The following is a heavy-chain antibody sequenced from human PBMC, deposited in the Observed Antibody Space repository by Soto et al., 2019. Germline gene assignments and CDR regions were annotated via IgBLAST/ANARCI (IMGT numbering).Heavy chain of an antibody. V-gene: IGHV3-74*01. CDR3: ARGDGDYYDGNGYLGRH. D-gene: IGHD3-22*01. CDR1: GFTFSSYW. J-gene: IGHJ4*02. CDR2: INSDGSRT. Sequence: EVQLVESGGGLVQPGGSLRLSCAASGFTFSSYWMHWVRQAPGKGLVWVSRINSDGSRTSYADAAKGRFTISRDKATNTLYRQMNSLRAEDTAVYYCARGDGDYYDGNGYLGRHWGQGTRVTVSS.